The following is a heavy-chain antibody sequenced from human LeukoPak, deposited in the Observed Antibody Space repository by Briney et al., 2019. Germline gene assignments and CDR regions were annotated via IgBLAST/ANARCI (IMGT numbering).Heavy chain of an antibody. CDR2: ISAYNGNT. J-gene: IGHJ1*01. V-gene: IGHV1-18*01. CDR1: GYTFNRYG. CDR3: ARGHSTSWPEYFQH. D-gene: IGHD6-13*01. Sequence: ASVKVSCKASGYTFNRYGISWVRQAPGQGLEWMGWISAYNGNTKNAQNLQGRVPMTTDTSTTTAYMELRSLKSDDTAVYYCARGHSTSWPEYFQHWGQGTLVTVSS.